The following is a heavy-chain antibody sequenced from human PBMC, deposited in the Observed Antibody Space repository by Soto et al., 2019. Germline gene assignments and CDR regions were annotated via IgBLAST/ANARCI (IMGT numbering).Heavy chain of an antibody. CDR2: INHSGST. V-gene: IGHV4-34*01. CDR3: ARGRTTLWFGELYWYYFDY. D-gene: IGHD3-10*01. CDR1: GGSFSGYY. J-gene: IGHJ4*02. Sequence: SSETLSLTXAVYGGSFSGYYWSWIRQPPGKGLEWIGEINHSGSTNYNPSLKSRVTISVDTSKNQFSLKLSSVTAADTAVYYCARGRTTLWFGELYWYYFDYWGQGTLVTVSS.